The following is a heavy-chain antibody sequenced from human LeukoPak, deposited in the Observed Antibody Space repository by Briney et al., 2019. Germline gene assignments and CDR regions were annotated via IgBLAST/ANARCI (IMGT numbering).Heavy chain of an antibody. CDR1: GFTFDDYA. CDR2: ISWNSGSI. V-gene: IGHV3-9*03. CDR3: AKSSSWYYFDY. Sequence: GGSLRLSCAASGFTFDDYAMHWVRQAPGKGLEWVSGISWNSGSIGYADSVKGRFTISRDNAKNSLYLQMSSLRAEDMALYYCAKSSSWYYFDYWGQGTLVTVSS. D-gene: IGHD6-13*01. J-gene: IGHJ4*02.